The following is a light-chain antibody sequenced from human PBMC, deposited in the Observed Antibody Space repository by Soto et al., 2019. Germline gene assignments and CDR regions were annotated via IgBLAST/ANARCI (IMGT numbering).Light chain of an antibody. CDR2: DAS. J-gene: IGKJ1*01. CDR1: QSVSSGY. V-gene: IGKV3D-20*02. CDR3: QQSYSTPRT. Sequence: EIVLTQSPVTLSLSPGERATLSCRASQSVSSGYLAWYQQKAGQAPRLLIYDASSRATGIPDRFSGSGSGTDFTLTISSLQPEDFATYYCQQSYSTPRTFGQGTKVDIK.